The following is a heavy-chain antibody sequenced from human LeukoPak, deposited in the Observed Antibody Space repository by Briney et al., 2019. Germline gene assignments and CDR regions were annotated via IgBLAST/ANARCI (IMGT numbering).Heavy chain of an antibody. CDR2: IYYSGST. J-gene: IGHJ4*02. V-gene: IGHV4-59*01. CDR3: AREDYDSSGYYLDY. D-gene: IGHD3-22*01. CDR1: GGSISSYY. Sequence: SETLSLTCTVSGGSISSYYWSWIRQPPGKGLEWIGYIYYSGSTNYNPSLKSRVTISVDTSKNQFSLKLSSVTAADTAVYYCAREDYDSSGYYLDYWGQGTLVTVSS.